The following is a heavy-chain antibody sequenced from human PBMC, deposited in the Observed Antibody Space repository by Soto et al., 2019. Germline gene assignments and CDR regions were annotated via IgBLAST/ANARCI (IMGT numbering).Heavy chain of an antibody. V-gene: IGHV4-30-4*08. CDR2: INHSGST. J-gene: IGHJ4*02. CDR1: GGSISSGDYY. D-gene: IGHD6-13*01. CDR3: ARAGIAAAWWSMVVTLPFDY. Sequence: SETLSLTCTVSGGSISSGDYYWTWIRHPPGKGLGCLGDINHSGSTNYNPSLKSRVTISVDTSKNQFSLKLSSVTAADTAVYYCARAGIAAAWWSMVVTLPFDYWGQGTLVTVSS.